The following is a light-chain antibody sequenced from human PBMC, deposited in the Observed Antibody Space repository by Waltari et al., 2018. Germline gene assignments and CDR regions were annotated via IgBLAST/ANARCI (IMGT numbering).Light chain of an antibody. CDR2: DAS. CDR1: QSVRNY. Sequence: DIVLTQSPATLSLSPGERATLSCRASQSVRNYLAWYQQRPGQCPRLLIYDASNRATGIPARFSGSGSGTEFTLTISGLESEDFAIYYCQQRSSWPPAITFGQGTRLEIK. V-gene: IGKV3-11*01. J-gene: IGKJ5*01. CDR3: QQRSSWPPAIT.